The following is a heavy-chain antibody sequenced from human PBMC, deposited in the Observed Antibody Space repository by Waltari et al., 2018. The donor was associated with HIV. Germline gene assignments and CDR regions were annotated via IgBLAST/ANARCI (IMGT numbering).Heavy chain of an antibody. V-gene: IGHV1-2*02. CDR1: GYTFTAYY. J-gene: IGHJ3*02. Sequence: QVQLVQSGAEVRKRGASVKVSCKTSGYTFTAYYIHWVRQAPGQGPEWMGWIYPNSGDTHFAEKFQGRVTLTRDTSIRTAYVEVSNLRSDDTAVYYCARQMTFYDALDIWGQGTMVSVSS. CDR2: IYPNSGDT. CDR3: ARQMTFYDALDI.